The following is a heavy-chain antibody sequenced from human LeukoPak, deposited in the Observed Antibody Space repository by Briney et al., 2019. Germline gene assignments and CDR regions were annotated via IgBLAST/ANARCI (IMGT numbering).Heavy chain of an antibody. J-gene: IGHJ4*02. D-gene: IGHD1-1*01. CDR3: ARWGTRGLDFDY. CDR2: MNPNSGNT. V-gene: IGHV1-8*01. CDR1: GYTFTSYD. Sequence: ASVKVSCKASGYTFTSYDINWVRQATGQGLEWMGWMNPNSGNTGYAQKFQGRVTMTRNTSISTAYMELSRLRSEDTAVYYCARWGTRGLDFDYWGQGTLVTVSS.